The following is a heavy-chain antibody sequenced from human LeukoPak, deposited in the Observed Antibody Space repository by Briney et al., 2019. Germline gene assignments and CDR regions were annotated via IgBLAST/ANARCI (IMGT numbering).Heavy chain of an antibody. CDR2: ITSNSGRI. Sequence: GRSLRLSCAASGFILDDYAMHWVRQAPGKGLEWVSGITSNSGRIGYADSVKGRFTISRDNAKKSLYLQMNSLRAEDTALYYCAKDMGGSYYYYMDVWGKGTTVTVSS. CDR3: AKDMGGSYYYYMDV. D-gene: IGHD1-26*01. V-gene: IGHV3-9*01. J-gene: IGHJ6*03. CDR1: GFILDDYA.